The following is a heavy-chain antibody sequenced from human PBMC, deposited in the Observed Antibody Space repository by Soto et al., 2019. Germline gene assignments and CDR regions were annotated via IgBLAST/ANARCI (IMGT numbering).Heavy chain of an antibody. Sequence: QVQLQQWGAGLLKPSETLSLTCVVYGGSFSGYYWPLIRQAPGKGLEWIGEINHSGGTNYNSSLKSRITISVATTKHQFPLILSSVTDADTAVYYCARDRLYYHFGSGYQNEGPYDMDVWGNGTTVTVSS. J-gene: IGHJ6*04. D-gene: IGHD3-3*02. CDR3: ARDRLYYHFGSGYQNEGPYDMDV. CDR1: GGSFSGYY. CDR2: INHSGGT. V-gene: IGHV4-34*02.